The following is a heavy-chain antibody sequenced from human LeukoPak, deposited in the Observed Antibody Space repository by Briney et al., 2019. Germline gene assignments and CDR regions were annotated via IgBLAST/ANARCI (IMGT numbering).Heavy chain of an antibody. Sequence: HPGGSLRLSCAASGFTFSSYAMSWVRQAPGKGLEWVSAISGSGGSTYYADPVKGRFTISRDNSKNTLYLQMNSLRAEDTAVYYCAKDGDSSGYYLYYFDYWGQETLVTVSS. CDR1: GFTFSSYA. CDR2: ISGSGGST. D-gene: IGHD3-22*01. V-gene: IGHV3-23*01. CDR3: AKDGDSSGYYLYYFDY. J-gene: IGHJ4*02.